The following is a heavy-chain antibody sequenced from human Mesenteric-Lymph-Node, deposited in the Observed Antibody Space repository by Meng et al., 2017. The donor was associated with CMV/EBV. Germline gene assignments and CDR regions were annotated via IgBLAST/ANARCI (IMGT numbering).Heavy chain of an antibody. CDR3: ARGRITIFGVVITRGNWFDP. V-gene: IGHV4-34*01. J-gene: IGHJ5*02. Sequence: FTGYDCSGIRPPPRKGREWTGEVNQSGGTNYSPSLKSRVTISVDTSKNQFSLKLSSVTAADTAVYYCARGRITIFGVVITRGNWFDPWGQGTLVTVSS. CDR2: VNQSGGT. CDR1: FTGYD. D-gene: IGHD3-3*01.